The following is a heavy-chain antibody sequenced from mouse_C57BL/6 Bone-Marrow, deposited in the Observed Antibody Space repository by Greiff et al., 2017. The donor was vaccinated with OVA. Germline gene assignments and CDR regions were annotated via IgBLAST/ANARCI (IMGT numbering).Heavy chain of an antibody. J-gene: IGHJ2*01. CDR3: GYSDY. CDR2: INPSSGYT. V-gene: IGHV1-7*01. Sequence: VQLQQSGAELVKPGASVKLSCKASGYTFTSYWMHWVKQRPGQGLEWIGYINPSSGYTKYNHKFKDKATLHADKSSSTAYVQLSSLTYWDSAVYYCGYSDYWGQGTTLTVSS. CDR1: GYTFTSYW.